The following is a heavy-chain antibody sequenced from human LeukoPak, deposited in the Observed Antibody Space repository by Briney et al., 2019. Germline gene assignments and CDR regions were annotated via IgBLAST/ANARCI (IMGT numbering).Heavy chain of an antibody. CDR3: AKGSEYSSSSPDY. V-gene: IGHV3-74*01. Sequence: GGSLGLSCSASGFTFSSYWMHWVRQAPGKGLVWVSRINTDGSSTSYADSVKGRFTISRDNSKNTLYLQMNSLRAEDTAVYYCAKGSEYSSSSPDYWGQGTLVTVSS. J-gene: IGHJ4*02. CDR2: INTDGSST. CDR1: GFTFSSYW. D-gene: IGHD6-6*01.